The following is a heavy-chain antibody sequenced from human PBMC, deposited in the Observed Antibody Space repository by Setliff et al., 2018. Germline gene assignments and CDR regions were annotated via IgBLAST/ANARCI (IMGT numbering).Heavy chain of an antibody. J-gene: IGHJ6*02. Sequence: PSETLSLTCNVFGESFDTYYWSWIRQPPGKGLEWFGEINQSGGGDYNPSLRSRVNMSVDTSNNQFVLNLKAVTAADTAVYYCARDRTAYTYGLDVWGQGTTVTAP. V-gene: IGHV4-34*01. CDR2: INQSGGG. D-gene: IGHD3-16*01. CDR1: GESFDTYY. CDR3: ARDRTAYTYGLDV.